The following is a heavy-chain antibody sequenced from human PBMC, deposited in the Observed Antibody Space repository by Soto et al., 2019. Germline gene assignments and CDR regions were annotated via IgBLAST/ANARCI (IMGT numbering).Heavy chain of an antibody. Sequence: ASVKVSCKASGYTFTSYYMHWVRHAPGQGLEWMGMINPRSGSTGYAQKFQGRVTMTRDISIATAYMELSSLRSDDTAIYYCARMAMFGSLNWFDPWGQGTLVTVSS. CDR3: ARMAMFGSLNWFDP. V-gene: IGHV1-46*01. CDR1: GYTFTSYY. D-gene: IGHD3-10*01. J-gene: IGHJ5*02. CDR2: INPRSGST.